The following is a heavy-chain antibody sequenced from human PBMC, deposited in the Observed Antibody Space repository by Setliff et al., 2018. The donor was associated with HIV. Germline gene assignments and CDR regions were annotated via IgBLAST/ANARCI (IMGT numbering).Heavy chain of an antibody. V-gene: IGHV4-4*02. J-gene: IGHJ6*02. Sequence: PSETLSLTCTVSGGSISSSNWWSWVRQPPGKGLEWIGEIYHSGSTNYNPSLKSRVTISVDKSKNQFSLKLSSVTAADTAAYYCARDLKQLAPYYYYYYGMDVWGQGTTVTVSS. CDR3: ARDLKQLAPYYYYYYGMDV. CDR1: GGSISSSNW. CDR2: IYHSGST. D-gene: IGHD6-13*01.